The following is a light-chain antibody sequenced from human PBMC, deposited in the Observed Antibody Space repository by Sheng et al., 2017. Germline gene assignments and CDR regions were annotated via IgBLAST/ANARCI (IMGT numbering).Light chain of an antibody. CDR3: QQSYSTPPT. J-gene: IGKJ1*01. Sequence: EIVLTQSPGTLSLSPGERATLSCRASHSVSSSSLAWYQQRPGQAPRLLIYGAYTRAIGIPDRFSGGGSGTEFTLTISSLQPEDFATYYCQQSYSTPPTFGQGTKVEIK. CDR1: HSVSSSS. V-gene: IGKV3-20*01. CDR2: GAY.